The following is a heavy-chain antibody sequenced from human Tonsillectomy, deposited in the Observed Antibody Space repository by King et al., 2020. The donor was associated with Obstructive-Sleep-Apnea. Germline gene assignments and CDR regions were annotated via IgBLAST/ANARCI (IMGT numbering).Heavy chain of an antibody. Sequence: QLVQSGAEVKKPGASVKVSCKASGYTFTSYYMHWVRQAPGQGLEWMGIINPSGGSTSYAQKFQGRVTMTRDTSTSAVYMELSSLRSEDTAVYYCATGVYDSSRYYTFGAFDNWGQGTMVTVSS. V-gene: IGHV1-46*01. J-gene: IGHJ3*02. D-gene: IGHD3-22*01. CDR3: ATGVYDSSRYYTFGAFDN. CDR1: GYTFTSYY. CDR2: INPSGGST.